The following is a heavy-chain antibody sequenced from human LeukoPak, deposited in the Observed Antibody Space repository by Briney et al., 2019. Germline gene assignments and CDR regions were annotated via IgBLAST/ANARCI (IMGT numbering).Heavy chain of an antibody. Sequence: SETLSLTCTVSGGSISSSSYYWGWIRQSPGKGLEWIGIIYYSATTYYNPSLKSRVTISVDTSKNQFSLRLSSVTAADTAVYYCARHPRGGYCGGSCYSLVYCFDNWGQGALVTVSS. J-gene: IGHJ4*02. V-gene: IGHV4-39*01. D-gene: IGHD2-15*01. CDR3: ARHPRGGYCGGSCYSLVYCFDN. CDR2: IYYSATT. CDR1: GGSISSSSYY.